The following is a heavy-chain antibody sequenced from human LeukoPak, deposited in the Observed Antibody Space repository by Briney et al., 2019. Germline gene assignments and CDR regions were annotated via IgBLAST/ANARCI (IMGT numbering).Heavy chain of an antibody. Sequence: PGGSLRLSCAASGFTFSSYDMNWVRQAPGKGLEWVSYISPSSTRIDYAASVRGRFTISRDNAKRSLYLQMSSLRAEDTAVYYCASGMRVGPNIWGQGTLVTVSS. D-gene: IGHD1-26*01. CDR1: GFTFSSYD. J-gene: IGHJ4*02. V-gene: IGHV3-48*04. CDR2: ISPSSTRI. CDR3: ASGMRVGPNI.